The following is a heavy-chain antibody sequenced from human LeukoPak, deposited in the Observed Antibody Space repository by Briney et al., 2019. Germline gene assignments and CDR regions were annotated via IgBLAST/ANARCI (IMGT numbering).Heavy chain of an antibody. CDR2: INPSGGST. D-gene: IGHD4-23*01. CDR1: GYTFTSYY. Sequence: ASVKVSCKASGYTFTSYYMHWVRQAPGQGLEWMGIINPSGGSTSYAQKFQGRVTMTRDTSTSTAYMELSSLRSEDTAVYYCARDLGGGNSGYWGQGTLVTVSS. V-gene: IGHV1-46*01. CDR3: ARDLGGGNSGY. J-gene: IGHJ4*02.